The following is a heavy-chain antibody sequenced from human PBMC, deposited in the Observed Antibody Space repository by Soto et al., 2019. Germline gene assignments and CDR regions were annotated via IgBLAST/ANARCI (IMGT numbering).Heavy chain of an antibody. CDR3: ARDYYDSSGYDRPDY. D-gene: IGHD3-22*01. CDR1: GYTFTGYY. J-gene: IGHJ4*02. CDR2: INPNSGGT. V-gene: IGHV1-2*02. Sequence: ASVKVSCKASGYTFTGYYMHWVRQAPGQGLEWMGWINPNSGGTNYAQKFQGRVTMTRDTSISTAYMELSRLRSDDTAVYYCARDYYDSSGYDRPDYWGQGTLVTVS.